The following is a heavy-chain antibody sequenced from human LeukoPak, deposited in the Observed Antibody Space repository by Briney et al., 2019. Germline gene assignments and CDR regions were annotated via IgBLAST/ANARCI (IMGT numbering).Heavy chain of an antibody. CDR2: ISSSSRYI. V-gene: IGHV3-21*01. J-gene: IGHJ5*02. CDR3: ARGSEYCSGGTCYLNWFDP. D-gene: IGHD2-15*01. Sequence: GGSLRLSCAASGFTFSSYTMNWVRQAPGKGLEWVSSISSSSRYIYYADSVRGQFTISRDNAKNTQYLQMNSLRAEDTAVYYCARGSEYCSGGTCYLNWFDPWGQGTLVTVSS. CDR1: GFTFSSYT.